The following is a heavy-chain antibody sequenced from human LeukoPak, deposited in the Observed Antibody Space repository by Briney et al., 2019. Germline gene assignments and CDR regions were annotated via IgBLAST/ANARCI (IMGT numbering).Heavy chain of an antibody. D-gene: IGHD3-9*01. V-gene: IGHV3-7*01. CDR3: ARDCDILAY. CDR1: GFTFGDYA. J-gene: IGHJ4*02. CDR2: IKQDGSEK. Sequence: GGSLRLSCTASGFTFGDYAMSWVRQAPGKGLEWVADIKQDGSEKYYVDSVKGRFTISRDNAKNSLYLQMNSLRAEDTAVYYCARDCDILAYWGQGTLVTVSS.